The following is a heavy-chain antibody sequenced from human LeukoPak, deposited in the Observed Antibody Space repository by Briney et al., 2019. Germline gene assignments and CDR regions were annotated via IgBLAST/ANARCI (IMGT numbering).Heavy chain of an antibody. V-gene: IGHV3-66*01. J-gene: IGHJ4*02. CDR3: ALGLVTDY. D-gene: IGHD3-9*01. CDR2: IYSGGST. Sequence: GGSLRLSCAASGFTFRAYSMDWVRQAPGKGLEWVSVIYSGGSTYYADSVKGRFTISRDNSKNTLYLQMNSLRVEDTAVYYCALGLVTDYWGQGTLVTVSS. CDR1: GFTFRAYS.